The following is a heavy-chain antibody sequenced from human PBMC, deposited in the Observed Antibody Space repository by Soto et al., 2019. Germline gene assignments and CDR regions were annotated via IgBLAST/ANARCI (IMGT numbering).Heavy chain of an antibody. V-gene: IGHV4-59*12. Sequence: SETLSLTCTVSGGSISSYYWSWIRQPPGKGLEWIGYVNYSGNTNYNPSLKSRVTISVDTSKNQFSLKLSSVTAADTAVYYCARGEDAFDIWGQGTMVTVSS. CDR2: VNYSGNT. CDR3: ARGEDAFDI. J-gene: IGHJ3*02. CDR1: GGSISSYY.